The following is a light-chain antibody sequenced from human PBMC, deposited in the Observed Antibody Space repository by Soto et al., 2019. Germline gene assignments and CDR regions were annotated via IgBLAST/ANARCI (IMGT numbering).Light chain of an antibody. CDR2: DAS. V-gene: IGKV1-5*01. CDR1: QSISDW. CDR3: QQYNSNSGT. Sequence: DIQMTQSPSTLSASVGDRVTISCRASQSISDWLAWYQQKPGKAPKVLIYDASSLESGVPSRFSGSGNGTDFTLTISSLQPDDFATYYCQQYNSNSGTFGQGTKVDI. J-gene: IGKJ1*01.